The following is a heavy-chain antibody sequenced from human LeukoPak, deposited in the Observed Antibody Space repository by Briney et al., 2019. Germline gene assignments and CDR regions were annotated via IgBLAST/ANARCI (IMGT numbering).Heavy chain of an antibody. D-gene: IGHD6-19*01. CDR2: IYYSGST. J-gene: IGHJ4*02. CDR3: ARGRPPVAGTKFDY. V-gene: IGHV4-39*01. Sequence: QPSETLSLTCTVSGGSISSSSYYWGWIRQPPGKGLEWIGSIYYSGSTYYNPSLKSRVTISVDTSKNQFSLKLSSVTAADTAVYYCARGRPPVAGTKFDYWGQGTLVTVSS. CDR1: GGSISSSSYY.